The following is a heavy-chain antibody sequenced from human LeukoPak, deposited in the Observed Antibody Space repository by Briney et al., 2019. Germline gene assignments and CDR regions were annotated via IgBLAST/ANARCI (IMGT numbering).Heavy chain of an antibody. J-gene: IGHJ6*03. D-gene: IGHD2-2*02. CDR3: ARGPDCSSTSCYTGYYYYMDV. CDR2: IIPIFGTA. CDR1: GGTFSSYA. V-gene: IGHV1-69*05. Sequence: SVKVSCKASGGTFSSYAISWVRQAPGQGLEWMGGIIPIFGTANYAQKFQGRVTITTDESTSTAYMELSSLRSEDTAVYYCARGPDCSSTSCYTGYYYYMDVWGKGTTVTVSS.